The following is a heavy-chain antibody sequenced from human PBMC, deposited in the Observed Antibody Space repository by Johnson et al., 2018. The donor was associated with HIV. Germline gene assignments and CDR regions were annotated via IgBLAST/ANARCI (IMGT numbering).Heavy chain of an antibody. Sequence: MLLVESGGGLVHPGGSLRLSCTASGFTVSTNYMSWVRQAPGKGLEWVSVIYSGGSTYYIDSVKGRFTISRDNSKNTLYLQMNNLRAEDTSVYYCAKDFGSSSWHAFDVWGQGTMVTVSS. CDR3: AKDFGSSSWHAFDV. J-gene: IGHJ3*01. V-gene: IGHV3-66*01. CDR1: GFTVSTNY. CDR2: IYSGGST. D-gene: IGHD6-13*01.